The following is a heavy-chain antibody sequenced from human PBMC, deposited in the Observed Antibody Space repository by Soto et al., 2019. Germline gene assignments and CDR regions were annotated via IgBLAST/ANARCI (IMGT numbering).Heavy chain of an antibody. V-gene: IGHV3-64D*06. CDR1: GFTFSSYA. Sequence: GGSLRLSCSASGFTFSSYAMHWVRQAPGKGLEYVSAISSNGGSTYYADSVKGRFTISRDNSKNTLYLQMSSLRAEDTAVYYCGRATEVNTEINVYSFDYWGQGTLVTVSS. D-gene: IGHD4-17*01. J-gene: IGHJ4*02. CDR3: GRATEVNTEINVYSFDY. CDR2: ISSNGGST.